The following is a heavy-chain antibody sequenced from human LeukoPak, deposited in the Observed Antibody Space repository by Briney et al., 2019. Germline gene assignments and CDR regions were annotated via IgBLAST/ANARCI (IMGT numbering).Heavy chain of an antibody. Sequence: QPGGSLRLSCAASGFTFSTYEMNWVRQAPGKGLESASYISSSGGTIYYADSVKGRFTISRDNAKHSLYLQKNSLRVEDTAVYYCARARGHAHFDYWGQGTLVTVSS. CDR1: GFTFSTYE. CDR3: ARARGHAHFDY. J-gene: IGHJ4*02. CDR2: ISSSGGTI. V-gene: IGHV3-48*03. D-gene: IGHD2-15*01.